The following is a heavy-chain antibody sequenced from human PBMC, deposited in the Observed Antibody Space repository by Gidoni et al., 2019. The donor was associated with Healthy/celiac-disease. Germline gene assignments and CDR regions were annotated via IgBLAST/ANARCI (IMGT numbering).Heavy chain of an antibody. Sequence: VQLVESGGGVVQPGRSLRLSCAASGFTFSSYAMHWVRQAPGKGLEWVAVISYDGSNKDYADSVKGRFTISRDNSKNTLYLQMNSLRAEDTAVYYCARELFYESSGYSIDDWGQGTLVTVSS. J-gene: IGHJ4*02. CDR2: ISYDGSNK. V-gene: IGHV3-30-3*01. CDR1: GFTFSSYA. D-gene: IGHD3-22*01. CDR3: ARELFYESSGYSIDD.